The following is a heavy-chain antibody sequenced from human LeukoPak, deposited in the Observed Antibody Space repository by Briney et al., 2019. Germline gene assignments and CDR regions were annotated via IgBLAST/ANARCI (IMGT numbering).Heavy chain of an antibody. V-gene: IGHV4-59*01. CDR1: GCSISSYY. CDR2: IYYSGST. D-gene: IGHD4-11*01. CDR3: ARVDYHGLIDY. J-gene: IGHJ4*02. Sequence: SETLSLTCTVSGCSISSYYWSWIRQPPGKGLEWIGYIYYSGSTNYNPSLKSRVTISVDTSKNQFSLKLSSVTAADTPVYYCARVDYHGLIDYWGQGTLVTVSS.